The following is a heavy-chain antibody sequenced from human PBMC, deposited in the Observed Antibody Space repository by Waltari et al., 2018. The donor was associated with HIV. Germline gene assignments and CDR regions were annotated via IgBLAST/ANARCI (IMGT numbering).Heavy chain of an antibody. J-gene: IGHJ4*02. D-gene: IGHD2-21*02. V-gene: IGHV3-23*01. CDR1: GFPFDHYA. Sequence: EVHLLVSGGGWVHHGGSLRHPCQRFGFPFDHYAMARVSQAPGTGLEWVSTISATGGSKYYAVSVKGRLTISRDNSKNTLFLHMNSLRVDDTAVYFCAKAREEASTMTARFDSWGQGSLVTVSA. CDR2: ISATGGSK. CDR3: AKAREEASTMTARFDS.